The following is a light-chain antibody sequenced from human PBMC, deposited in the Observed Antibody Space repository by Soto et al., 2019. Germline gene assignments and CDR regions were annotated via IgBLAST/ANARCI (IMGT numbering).Light chain of an antibody. CDR3: SSYTSSSPWV. J-gene: IGLJ3*02. V-gene: IGLV2-14*01. Sequence: QSALTQPASVSRSPGQSITISCTGTSSDVGGYNYVSWYQQHPGKAPKLMIYEVSNRPSGVSNRFSGSKSGNTASLTISGLQAEDEADYYCSSYTSSSPWVFGGGTQLTV. CDR2: EVS. CDR1: SSDVGGYNY.